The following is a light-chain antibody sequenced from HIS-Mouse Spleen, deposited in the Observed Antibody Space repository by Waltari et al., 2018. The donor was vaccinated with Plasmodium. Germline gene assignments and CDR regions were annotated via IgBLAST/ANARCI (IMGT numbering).Light chain of an antibody. CDR2: WAS. CDR1: QSVLYSSNNKNY. V-gene: IGKV4-1*01. Sequence: DIVMTQSPDSLAVSLGERATINCKSSQSVLYSSNNKNYLAWYQQKPGQHPKLLIYWASTRESGAPDRFSGSGSGTDFTLTIRRLQAEDVAVYYCQQYYSTPPYTFGQGTKLEIK. CDR3: QQYYSTPPYT. J-gene: IGKJ2*01.